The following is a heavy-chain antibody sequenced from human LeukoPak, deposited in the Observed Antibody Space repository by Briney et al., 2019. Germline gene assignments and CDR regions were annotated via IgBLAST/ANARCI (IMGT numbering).Heavy chain of an antibody. D-gene: IGHD1-26*01. CDR1: GGSFSSYG. V-gene: IGHV1-69*13. Sequence: SVKVSCKASGGSFSSYGISWVRQAPGQGLEWMGGIIPIFGTANYAQKFQGRVTITADESTSTAYMELSSLRSEDTAVYYCARDRETGSYYGIDYWGQGTLVTVSS. CDR2: IIPIFGTA. CDR3: ARDRETGSYYGIDY. J-gene: IGHJ4*02.